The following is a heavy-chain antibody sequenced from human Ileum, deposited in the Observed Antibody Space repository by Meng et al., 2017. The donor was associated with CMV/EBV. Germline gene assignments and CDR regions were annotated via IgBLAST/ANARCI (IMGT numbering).Heavy chain of an antibody. CDR3: ARRYYDFWSGIPEANWFDP. CDR1: GYTFTGYY. D-gene: IGHD3-3*01. J-gene: IGHJ5*02. V-gene: IGHV1-2*02. Sequence: ASVKVSCKASGYTFTGYYMHWVRQAPGQGLEWMGWINPNSGGTNYAQKFQGRVTMTRDTSISTAYMELRRLRSDDTAVYYCARRYYDFWSGIPEANWFDPWGQGTLVTVSS. CDR2: INPNSGGT.